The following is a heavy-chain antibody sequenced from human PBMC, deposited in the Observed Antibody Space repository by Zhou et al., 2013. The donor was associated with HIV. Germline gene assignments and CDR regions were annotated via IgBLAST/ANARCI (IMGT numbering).Heavy chain of an antibody. Sequence: QVQLVQSGAEVKKPGASVKVSCKASGYTFTGYYMHWVRQAPGQGLEWMGWINPNSGGTNYAQKFQGRVTMTRDTSISTAYMELSRLRSDDTAVYYCARVSAGYCSGGSCFSLILDYWGQGTLVTVSS. J-gene: IGHJ4*02. D-gene: IGHD2-15*01. V-gene: IGHV1-2*02. CDR1: GYTFTGYY. CDR2: INPNSGGT. CDR3: ARVSAGYCSGGSCFSLILDY.